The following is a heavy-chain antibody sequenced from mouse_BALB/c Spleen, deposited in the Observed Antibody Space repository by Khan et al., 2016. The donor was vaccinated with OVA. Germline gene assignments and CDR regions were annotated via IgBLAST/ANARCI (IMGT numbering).Heavy chain of an antibody. CDR2: IYPNSGGT. CDR3: IRSGYGSFAF. CDR1: GYTFTDYN. J-gene: IGHJ3*01. D-gene: IGHD1-2*01. V-gene: IGHV1S29*02. Sequence: VRLLQSGPELVKPGASVKISCKASGYTFTDYNMDWVKQSHGKSLEWIGYIYPNSGGTGYNQKFKTKATLTVDISSSTAYMELRSLTSEDSAVYYCIRSGYGSFAFWGQGTLVTVSA.